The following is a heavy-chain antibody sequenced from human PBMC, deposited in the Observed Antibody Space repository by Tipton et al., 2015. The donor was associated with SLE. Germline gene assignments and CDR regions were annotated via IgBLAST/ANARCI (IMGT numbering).Heavy chain of an antibody. D-gene: IGHD2-8*01. V-gene: IGHV3-21*01. Sequence: GSLRLSCAASGFTFSSYSMNWVRQAPGKGLEWVSSISISSSYIYYADSVKGRFTISRDNAKNSLYLQMNSLRAEDTAVYYCARVRYCTNGVCSLDAFDIWGQGTMVTVSS. CDR2: ISISSSYI. J-gene: IGHJ3*02. CDR1: GFTFSSYS. CDR3: ARVRYCTNGVCSLDAFDI.